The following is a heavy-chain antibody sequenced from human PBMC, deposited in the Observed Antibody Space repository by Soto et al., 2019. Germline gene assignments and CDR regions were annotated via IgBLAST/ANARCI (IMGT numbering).Heavy chain of an antibody. CDR3: AAPYRGDDYGGNSGDYYYSGMDV. CDR2: IVVGSGNT. V-gene: IGHV1-58*01. CDR1: GFTFTSSA. J-gene: IGHJ6*02. Sequence: ASVKVSCKASGFTFTSSAVQWVRQARGQRLEWIGWIVVGSGNTNYAQKFQERVTITRDMSTSTAYMELSSLRSEDTAVYYCAAPYRGDDYGGNSGDYYYSGMDVWGQGTTVTVSS. D-gene: IGHD4-17*01.